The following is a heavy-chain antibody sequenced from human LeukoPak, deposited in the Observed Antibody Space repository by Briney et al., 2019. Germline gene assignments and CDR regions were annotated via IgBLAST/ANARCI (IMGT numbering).Heavy chain of an antibody. D-gene: IGHD2-2*01. CDR1: GFTFSSYS. CDR2: ISDSGANT. J-gene: IGHJ3*02. Sequence: GGSLRLSCAASGFTFSSYSMSWVRQAPGKGLEWVSIISDSGANTYYADSVKGRFTISRDNSKNTLYLQMNSLRAEDTAVYYCAKVKLASWGAFDIWGQGTMVTVSS. CDR3: AKVKLASWGAFDI. V-gene: IGHV3-23*01.